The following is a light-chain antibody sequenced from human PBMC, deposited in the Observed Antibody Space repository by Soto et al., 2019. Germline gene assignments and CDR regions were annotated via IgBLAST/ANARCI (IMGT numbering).Light chain of an antibody. V-gene: IGLV2-14*01. J-gene: IGLJ2*01. Sequence: QSALTQPASVSGSPGQSITISCTGTSSDVGGFNYVSWYQQHPGKAPKLMISDVSNRPSGVSNRFSGSKSGTTASLTISGLQAEDEADYYCSSYTSSNTLVVFGGGTKLTVL. CDR2: DVS. CDR3: SSYTSSNTLVV. CDR1: SSDVGGFNY.